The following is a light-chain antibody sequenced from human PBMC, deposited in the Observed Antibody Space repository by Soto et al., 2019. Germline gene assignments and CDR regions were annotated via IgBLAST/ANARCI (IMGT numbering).Light chain of an antibody. CDR3: QQYNTYST. J-gene: IGKJ1*01. CDR2: KAS. V-gene: IGKV1-5*03. CDR1: QSISSW. Sequence: DIQMTQSPSTLSASVGDRVTITCRAGQSISSWLAWYQQKPGKAPNLLIYKASTLQSGVPSRFSGSGSGTEFTLTISSLQPDDFATYYCQQYNTYSTFGQGTKVEI.